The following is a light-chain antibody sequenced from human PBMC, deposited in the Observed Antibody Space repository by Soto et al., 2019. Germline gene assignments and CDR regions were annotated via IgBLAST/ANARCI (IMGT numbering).Light chain of an antibody. J-gene: IGLJ2*01. CDR1: ESDVGRSNY. CDR3: SSDAGTPL. V-gene: IGLV2-8*01. Sequence: QSALTQPPSASGSPGQSVTISCTGTESDVGRSNYVSWYQQHPGKAPTLIIFEVKRRPSGVPDRFTGSKSGNTASLTVSGLQAGDEADYFCSSDAGTPLFGGGTKLTVL. CDR2: EVK.